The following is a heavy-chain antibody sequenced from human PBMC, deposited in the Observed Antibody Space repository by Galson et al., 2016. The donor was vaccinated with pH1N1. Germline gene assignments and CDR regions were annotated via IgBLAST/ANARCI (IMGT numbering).Heavy chain of an antibody. V-gene: IGHV2-70*04. J-gene: IGHJ5*01. D-gene: IGHD3-16*01. CDR2: IDWDDEK. CDR3: AHQPSGEGFAP. CDR1: GISDMR. Sequence: PALVKPTQTLTLTCTFSGISDMRVSWFRQPPGKALGWLARIDWDDEKFYSPSLKTRLTISKDTSRTQVVLIMTNMAPVDTATYYCAHQPSGEGFAPWGQGILVTVSS.